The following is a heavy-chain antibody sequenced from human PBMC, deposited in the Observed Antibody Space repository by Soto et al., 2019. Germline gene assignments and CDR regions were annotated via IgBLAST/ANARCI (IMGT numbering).Heavy chain of an antibody. CDR3: ASSKRPTVLVDY. J-gene: IGHJ4*02. D-gene: IGHD2-8*02. CDR2: IYHSGTI. CDR1: GDSINSSNW. Sequence: QVQLQESGPGLVKPSGTLSLICAVSGDSINSSNWWSWVRQPPGKGLEWIGEIYHSGTINYNPSLKSRISISLDKSKNQFSLKLNSVTAADTAVYFCASSKRPTVLVDYWGQGALVTVSS. V-gene: IGHV4-4*02.